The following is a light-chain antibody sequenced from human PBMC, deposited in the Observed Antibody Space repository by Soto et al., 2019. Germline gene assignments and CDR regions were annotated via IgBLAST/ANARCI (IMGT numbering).Light chain of an antibody. CDR2: GAS. J-gene: IGKJ2*01. CDR3: QQYGSSLYT. V-gene: IGKV3-20*01. Sequence: EIVLTQSPGTLSLSPGERATLSCRASQSVSSSSLAWYQQKPGQAPRLLIYGASSRATGIPDRFSGIGSGTDFTLTISRLEPEDFAVYYCQQYGSSLYTFGQGTNLEIK. CDR1: QSVSSSS.